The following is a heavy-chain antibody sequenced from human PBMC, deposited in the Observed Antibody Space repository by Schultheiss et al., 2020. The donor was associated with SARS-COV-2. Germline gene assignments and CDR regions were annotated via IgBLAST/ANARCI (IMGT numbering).Heavy chain of an antibody. Sequence: SVKVSCKASGYTFTGYGISWVRQAPGQGLEWMGGIIPIFGTANYAQKFQGRVTITADESTSTAYMELSSLRSKDTAVYYCARKVGYCSGGSCYSSGKNWFDPWGQGTLVTVSS. D-gene: IGHD2-15*01. CDR3: ARKVGYCSGGSCYSSGKNWFDP. CDR1: GYTFTGYG. V-gene: IGHV1-69*13. CDR2: IIPIFGTA. J-gene: IGHJ5*02.